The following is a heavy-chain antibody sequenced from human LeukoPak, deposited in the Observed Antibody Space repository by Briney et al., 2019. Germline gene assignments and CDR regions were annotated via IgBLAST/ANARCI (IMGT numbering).Heavy chain of an antibody. Sequence: SETLSLTCTVSGGSISSYYWSWIRQPPGKGLEWIGYIYYSGSTNYNPSLKSRVTISVDTSKNQFSLKLSSVTAADTAVYYCASSDLYYYDSSGGVPPFDYWGQGTLVTVSS. D-gene: IGHD3-22*01. J-gene: IGHJ4*02. V-gene: IGHV4-59*08. CDR1: GGSISSYY. CDR2: IYYSGST. CDR3: ASSDLYYYDSSGGVPPFDY.